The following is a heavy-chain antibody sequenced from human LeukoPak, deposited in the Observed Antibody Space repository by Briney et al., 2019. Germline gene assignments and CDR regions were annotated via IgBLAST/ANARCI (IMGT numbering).Heavy chain of an antibody. D-gene: IGHD1-26*01. V-gene: IGHV4-59*01. CDR1: DGSINSYY. J-gene: IGHJ6*02. CDR2: IYYNGNT. Sequence: SETLSLTCSVSDGSINSYYWNWIRRPPGKGLEWIGYIYYNGNTNYSPSLKSRVTMSVDTSKNLFSLKVSSVTAADTAVYYCAGGRSNYYGMDVWGQGTTVTVSS. CDR3: AGGRSNYYGMDV.